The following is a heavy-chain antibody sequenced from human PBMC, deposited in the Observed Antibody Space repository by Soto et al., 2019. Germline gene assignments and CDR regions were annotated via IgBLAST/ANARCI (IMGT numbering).Heavy chain of an antibody. CDR1: GGTFSSYA. CDR3: ARDGFCSSTSCHQTPFAP. Sequence: QVQLVQSGAEVKKPGSSVKVSCKASGGTFSSYAISWVRQAPGQGLEWMGGIIPIFGTANYAQKFQGRFTITADESTSTAYMELSSLRSEDTAVYYCARDGFCSSTSCHQTPFAPWGQGTLVTVSS. V-gene: IGHV1-69*01. CDR2: IIPIFGTA. D-gene: IGHD2-2*01. J-gene: IGHJ5*02.